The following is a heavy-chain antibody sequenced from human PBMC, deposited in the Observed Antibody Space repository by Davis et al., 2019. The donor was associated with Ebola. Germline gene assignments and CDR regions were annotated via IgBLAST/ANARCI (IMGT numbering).Heavy chain of an antibody. CDR3: AREQWHSRDYWYFDL. V-gene: IGHV3-7*01. CDR1: GFTFSSYW. D-gene: IGHD2-8*01. CDR2: IKQDGSEK. Sequence: GESLKISCAASGFTFSSYWMSWVRQAPGKGLEWVANIKQDGSEKYYVDSVKGRFTISRDNAKNSLYLQMNSLRAEDTAVYYCAREQWHSRDYWYFDLWGRGTLVTVSS. J-gene: IGHJ2*01.